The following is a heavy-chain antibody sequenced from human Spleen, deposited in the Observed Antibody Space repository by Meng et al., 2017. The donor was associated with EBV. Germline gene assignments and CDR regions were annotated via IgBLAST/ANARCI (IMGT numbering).Heavy chain of an antibody. CDR3: ATVRGSHISEYFPD. J-gene: IGHJ1*01. V-gene: IGHV1-24*01. CDR2: FDPEDGET. D-gene: IGHD1-26*01. CDR1: GYTLTELS. Sequence: QVQLVQAGAEMKKPGASGKVSCKVSGYTLTELSMHWVRQAPGKGLEWMGGFDPEDGETIYAQKFQGRVTMTEDTSTDTTYMELSSLRSEDTAVYYCATVRGSHISEYFPDWGQGTLVTVSS.